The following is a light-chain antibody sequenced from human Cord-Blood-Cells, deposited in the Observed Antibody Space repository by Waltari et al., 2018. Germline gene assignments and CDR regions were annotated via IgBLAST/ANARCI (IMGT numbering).Light chain of an antibody. CDR2: RNN. V-gene: IGLV1-47*01. CDR1: SSNLGSNY. Sequence: QSVLTQPPSASGTPGQRVTISCSASSSNLGSNYVYWYQQLPGTAPKLLIYRNNQRPSGVPDRFSGSKSGTSASLAISGLRSEDEADYYCAAWDDSLSGPCVVFGGGTKLTVL. J-gene: IGLJ2*01. CDR3: AAWDDSLSGPCVV.